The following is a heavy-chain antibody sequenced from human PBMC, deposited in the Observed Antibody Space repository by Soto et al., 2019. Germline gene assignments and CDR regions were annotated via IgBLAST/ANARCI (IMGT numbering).Heavy chain of an antibody. Sequence: QAGGSLRLSCAASGFTFSSYGMHWVRQVPGKGLTWVSRISDDGSTATYADSVKGRFIISRDNAKNSLYLEMNTLRADDSGLYYCARGPRVSSTGTGAHWGRGTLVTVS. CDR1: GFTFSSYG. CDR2: ISDDGSTA. J-gene: IGHJ4*02. V-gene: IGHV3-74*01. CDR3: ARGPRVSSTGTGAH. D-gene: IGHD1-1*01.